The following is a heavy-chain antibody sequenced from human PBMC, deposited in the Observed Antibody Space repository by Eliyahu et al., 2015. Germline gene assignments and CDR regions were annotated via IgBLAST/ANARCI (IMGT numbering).Heavy chain of an antibody. J-gene: IGHJ5*01. CDR3: ARRGSGYYYLFNS. V-gene: IGHV4-4*02. CDR1: GGSISSSDW. CDR2: IXHSGRT. D-gene: IGHD3-22*01. Sequence: SGGSISSSDWWTWVRQPPGRGLEWIGEIXHSGRTNYNPSLKSRVTMSVDESKNHFALGLTSVTTADTAVYYCARRGSGYYYLFNSWGQGTLVTVSS.